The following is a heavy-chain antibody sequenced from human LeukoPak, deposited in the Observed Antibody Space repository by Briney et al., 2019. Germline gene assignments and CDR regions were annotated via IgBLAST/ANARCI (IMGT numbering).Heavy chain of an antibody. CDR1: GYTFANYW. Sequence: GEPLNISCLASGYTFANYWFCCLRQMPGEGLVWMGIIFSYDSDTRYSPSFQGQVTISVDKSINPVSLKRITLKAADTAMYYCARRFGERLYRNNDPFDAWSEGTLATVSS. CDR2: IFSYDSDT. V-gene: IGHV5-51*01. J-gene: IGHJ5*02. D-gene: IGHD4-11*01. CDR3: ARRFGERLYRNNDPFDA.